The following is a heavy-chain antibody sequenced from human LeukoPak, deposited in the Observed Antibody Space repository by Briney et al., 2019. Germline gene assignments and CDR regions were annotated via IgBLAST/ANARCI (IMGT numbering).Heavy chain of an antibody. J-gene: IGHJ4*02. CDR1: EFRFTDYY. Sequence: GGSLRLSCAASEFRFTDYYMSWIRQAPGKGLEFVSYISSSGSTIYYADSVKGRFTISRDNAKNSLYLQMSSLRAEDTAVYYCAKRPYAWGRSTPYYFDYWGQGTLVTVSS. CDR3: AKRPYAWGRSTPYYFDY. D-gene: IGHD3-16*01. V-gene: IGHV3-11*01. CDR2: ISSSGSTI.